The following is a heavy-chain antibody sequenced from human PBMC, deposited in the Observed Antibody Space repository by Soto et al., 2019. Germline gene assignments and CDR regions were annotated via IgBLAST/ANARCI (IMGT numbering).Heavy chain of an antibody. J-gene: IGHJ6*02. CDR1: GGSISSYY. D-gene: IGHD6-13*01. Sequence: SETLSLTCTVSGGSISSYYWSWIRQPPGKGLEWIGYIYYSGSTNYNPSLKSRVPISVDTSKNQFSLKLSSVTAADTAVYYCATGIAAAGTNYYYYGMDVWGQGTTVTVSS. CDR3: ATGIAAAGTNYYYYGMDV. CDR2: IYYSGST. V-gene: IGHV4-59*01.